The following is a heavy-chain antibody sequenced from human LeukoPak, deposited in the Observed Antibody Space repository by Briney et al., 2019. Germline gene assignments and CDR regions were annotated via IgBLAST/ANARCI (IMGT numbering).Heavy chain of an antibody. CDR1: GFTFSNYA. V-gene: IGHV3-23*01. J-gene: IGHJ4*02. Sequence: PGGSLRLSCRASGFTFSNYAMSWVRQAPGKGLEWVSTSSGNGGSTYYGDSVKGRFTISRDNVKNTLHLQMSSLRAEDTAIYYCARDSNWNNGGFDYWGQGTLVTVSA. D-gene: IGHD1/OR15-1a*01. CDR2: SSGNGGST. CDR3: ARDSNWNNGGFDY.